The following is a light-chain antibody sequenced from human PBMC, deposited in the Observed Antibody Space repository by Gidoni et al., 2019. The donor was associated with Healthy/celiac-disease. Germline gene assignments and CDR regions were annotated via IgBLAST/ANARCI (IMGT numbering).Light chain of an antibody. V-gene: IGKV3-15*01. CDR1: QSVSSN. Sequence: EIVKTQSPATLSVSPGERATLSCRASQSVSSNLAWYQQKPGQAPRLLIYGASTRATGIPARFSGSGSGTEFTLTISSLQSEDFAVYYCQQYNNLPPYTFXXXTKLEIK. CDR3: QQYNNLPPYT. CDR2: GAS. J-gene: IGKJ2*01.